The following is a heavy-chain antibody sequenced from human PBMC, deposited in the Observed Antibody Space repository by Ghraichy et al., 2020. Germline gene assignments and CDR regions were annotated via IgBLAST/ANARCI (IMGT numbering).Heavy chain of an antibody. CDR2: ISYDGSNE. V-gene: IGHV3-30*18. CDR3: AKDFERSRPEDFGISGL. CDR1: GFTFSDYG. J-gene: IGHJ4*02. Sequence: GGSLRLSCAASGFTFSDYGMHWVRQAPGRGLEWVASISYDGSNEHYEDSVKGRFIISRDDSKNTLYLQLNSLRPEDTAVYFCAKDFERSRPEDFGISGLWGPGTLDTASS. D-gene: IGHD6-6*01.